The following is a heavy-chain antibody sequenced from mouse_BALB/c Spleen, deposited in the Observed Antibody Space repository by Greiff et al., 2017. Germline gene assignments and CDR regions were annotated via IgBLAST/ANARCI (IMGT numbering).Heavy chain of an antibody. D-gene: IGHD2-4*01. V-gene: IGHV3-2*02. CDR1: GYSITSDYA. J-gene: IGHJ4*01. Sequence: VQLKESGPGLVKPSQSLSLTCTVTGYSITSDYAWNWIRQFPGNKLEWMGYISYSGSTSYNPSLKSRISITRDTSKNQFFLQLNSVTTEDTATYYCARCHYDYDDEGGYYAMDYWGQGTSVTVSS. CDR3: ARCHYDYDDEGGYYAMDY. CDR2: ISYSGST.